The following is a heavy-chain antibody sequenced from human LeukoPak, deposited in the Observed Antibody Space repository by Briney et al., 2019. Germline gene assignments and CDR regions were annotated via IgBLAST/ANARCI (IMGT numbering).Heavy chain of an antibody. Sequence: SETLSLTCAVYGGSFSGYYWNWIRQPPGKGLEWIGEINHRGSTNYSPSLKSRVTISVDTSKNQFSLKLSSVTAADTAVYYCARGLTPRSGSFDYWGQGTLVTVSS. J-gene: IGHJ4*02. CDR1: GGSFSGYY. D-gene: IGHD3-3*01. CDR3: ARGLTPRSGSFDY. CDR2: INHRGST. V-gene: IGHV4-34*01.